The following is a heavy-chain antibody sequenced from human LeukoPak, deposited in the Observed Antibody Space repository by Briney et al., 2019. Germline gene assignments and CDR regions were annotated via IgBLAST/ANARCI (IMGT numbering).Heavy chain of an antibody. Sequence: SETLSLTCAVSGGSISSGGYSWSWIRQPPGKGLEWIGYIYYSGSTIYNPSLKSRVTISIDTSKNQFSLKLSSVTAADTAVYYCARRPGSFTFDYWGQGTLVTVSS. CDR1: GGSISSGGYS. J-gene: IGHJ4*02. V-gene: IGHV4-61*08. CDR3: ARRPGSFTFDY. CDR2: IYYSGST. D-gene: IGHD2-2*01.